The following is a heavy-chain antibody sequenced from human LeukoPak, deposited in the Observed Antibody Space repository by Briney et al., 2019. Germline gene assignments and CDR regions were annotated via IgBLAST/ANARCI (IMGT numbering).Heavy chain of an antibody. Sequence: GGSLRLSCAASGFTFSDYAMSWVRQAPGKGLEWVSSISAYGVTTYYADSVKGRFTVSRDDSTNTVYLQMNSLRAEDTAKYYCVKGGWRTPFDPWGQGTLVTVSS. CDR2: ISAYGVTT. V-gene: IGHV3-23*01. CDR1: GFTFSDYA. D-gene: IGHD2-15*01. CDR3: VKGGWRTPFDP. J-gene: IGHJ5*02.